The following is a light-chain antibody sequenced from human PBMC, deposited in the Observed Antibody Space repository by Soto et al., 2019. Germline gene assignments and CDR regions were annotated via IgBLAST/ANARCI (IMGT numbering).Light chain of an antibody. CDR3: QQYGSSPLT. J-gene: IGKJ4*01. CDR1: QSVSSSY. Sequence: EIVLTQSPGTLSLSPGERATLSCRASQSVSSSYLAWYQQKPGQAPRLLIYGVSSRATGTPDRFSGSGSGTDFTLTISRLEPEDCAVYYCQQYGSSPLTFGGGTKVEIK. V-gene: IGKV3-20*01. CDR2: GVS.